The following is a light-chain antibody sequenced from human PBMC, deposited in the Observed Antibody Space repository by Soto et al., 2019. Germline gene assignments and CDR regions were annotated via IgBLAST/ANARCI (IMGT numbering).Light chain of an antibody. CDR1: QSIDSY. V-gene: IGKV1-39*01. Sequence: DIQMTQSPSSLSASVGDRVTITCRASQSIDSYLNWYQQKPGRAPKLLIYAASSLQSGVPSRFSGSGSGTDFTLTISSLQPEDFATYYCQQSYSTPGTFGQGTKVDNK. CDR2: AAS. CDR3: QQSYSTPGT. J-gene: IGKJ1*01.